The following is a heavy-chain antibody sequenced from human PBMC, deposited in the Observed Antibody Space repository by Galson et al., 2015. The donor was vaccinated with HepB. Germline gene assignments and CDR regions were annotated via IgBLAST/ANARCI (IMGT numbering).Heavy chain of an antibody. CDR3: ATSRMGYSSGWYGD. CDR1: GGSFSGYY. D-gene: IGHD6-19*01. CDR2: INHSGST. V-gene: IGHV4-34*01. J-gene: IGHJ4*02. Sequence: ETLSLTCAVYGGSFSGYYWSWIRQPPGKGLEWIGEINHSGSTNYNPSLKSRVTISVDTSKNQFSLKLSSVTAADTAVYYCATSRMGYSSGWYGDWGQGTLVTVSS.